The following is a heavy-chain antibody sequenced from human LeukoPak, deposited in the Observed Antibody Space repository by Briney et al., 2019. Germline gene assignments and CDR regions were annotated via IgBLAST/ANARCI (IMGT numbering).Heavy chain of an antibody. J-gene: IGHJ4*02. CDR2: ICAGGGSI. CDR1: GFTFSTYD. Sequence: GGSLRLSCAASGFTFSTYDMSWVRQAPGQGLEYVSVICAGGGSIEYTDAVKGRFTISRDNSINTLYLQMNSLRVEDTAVYYCAKGGHADSWGQGTLVTVSS. V-gene: IGHV3-23*01. CDR3: AKGGHADS.